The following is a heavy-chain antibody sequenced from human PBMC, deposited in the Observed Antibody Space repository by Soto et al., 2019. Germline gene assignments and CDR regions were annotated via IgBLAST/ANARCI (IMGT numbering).Heavy chain of an antibody. CDR1: GFTLNSYA. D-gene: IGHD4-17*01. V-gene: IGHV3-23*01. CDR2: IAAGGGGT. Sequence: EVQLLRSGGGSAQPGGSLRLSCAVSGFTLNSYAMSWVRQAPGKGLEWVSAIAAGGGGTFYADSVKGRFTIFRDTSKNTLYLEVSSLRAEDTAVYFCATILWSADYRQWGQGTLVAVSS. J-gene: IGHJ4*02. CDR3: ATILWSADYRQ.